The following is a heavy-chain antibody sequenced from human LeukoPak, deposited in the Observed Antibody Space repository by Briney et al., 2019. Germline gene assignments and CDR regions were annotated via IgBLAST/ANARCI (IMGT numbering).Heavy chain of an antibody. CDR3: AKDGSGWFVGPPANFDS. V-gene: IGHV3-30*02. J-gene: IGHJ4*02. CDR2: IQYDGSNN. D-gene: IGHD6-19*01. Sequence: GGSLRLSCAASGFALSSYGMHWVRRAPGKGLEWVACIQYDGSNNYYADSVKGRFTISRDNSKNTLYLQMNSLRPEDTAVYYCAKDGSGWFVGPPANFDSWGQGTLVTVSS. CDR1: GFALSSYG.